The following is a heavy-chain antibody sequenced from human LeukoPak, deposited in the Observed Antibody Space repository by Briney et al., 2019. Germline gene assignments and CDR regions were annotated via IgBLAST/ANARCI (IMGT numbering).Heavy chain of an antibody. J-gene: IGHJ3*02. Sequence: PSETLSLTCTVSGGSLTNHYWNWIRHPAGTGLEYIGRIYHTGSTDYNPSLKSRVTLSVDTSNNQFSLNLTSVTAADTAVYYCARGPLGGESFGIWGQRTMVTVSS. CDR3: ARGPLGGESFGI. V-gene: IGHV4-4*07. CDR2: IYHTGST. CDR1: GGSLTNHY. D-gene: IGHD3-16*01.